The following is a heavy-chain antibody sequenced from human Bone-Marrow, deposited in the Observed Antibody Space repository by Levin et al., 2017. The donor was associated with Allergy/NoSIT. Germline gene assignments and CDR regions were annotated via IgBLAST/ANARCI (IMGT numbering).Heavy chain of an antibody. CDR2: MNPNGRST. Sequence: ASVKVSCRASGYTLTNNYMHWVRQAPGQGLEWMGLMNPNGRSTDYARKFQDRFTMTRDTSTSTVYMELSSLRSEDTAMYYCVREGDGYKYFDSWGQGTLITVSS. D-gene: IGHD5-24*01. J-gene: IGHJ4*02. CDR1: GYTLTNNY. V-gene: IGHV1-46*01. CDR3: VREGDGYKYFDS.